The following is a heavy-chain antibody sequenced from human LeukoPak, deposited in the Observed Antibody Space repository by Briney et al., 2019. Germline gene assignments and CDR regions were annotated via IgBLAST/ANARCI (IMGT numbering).Heavy chain of an antibody. CDR1: GDSFSSHY. J-gene: IGHJ4*01. V-gene: IGHV4-59*11. Sequence: SETLSLTCAVSGDSFSSHYWTWIRQSPGTGLEWIGYISHIGRTNYNPSLKSRVTISIDTSKNQFSLKLSSVTAADTAVYYCARGMGTTYYDYVWGSYRYDYFDYWGQEPWSPSPQ. D-gene: IGHD3-16*02. CDR2: ISHIGRT. CDR3: ARGMGTTYYDYVWGSYRYDYFDY.